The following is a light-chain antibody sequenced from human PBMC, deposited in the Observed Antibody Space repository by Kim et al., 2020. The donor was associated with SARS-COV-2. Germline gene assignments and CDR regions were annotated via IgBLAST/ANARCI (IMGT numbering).Light chain of an antibody. Sequence: DIQMTQSPSSLSASVGDRVTITCRASQNIRTDLNWYQQKPGKAPKLLIYAASNLQSGVPARFTGSESGTDFTLTIRSLQPEDVATYSCQQSYSAPYTFGQGTKLEI. V-gene: IGKV1-39*01. CDR3: QQSYSAPYT. J-gene: IGKJ2*01. CDR1: QNIRTD. CDR2: AAS.